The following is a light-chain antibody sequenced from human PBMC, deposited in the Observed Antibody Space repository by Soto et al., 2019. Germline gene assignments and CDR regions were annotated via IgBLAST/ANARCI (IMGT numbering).Light chain of an antibody. J-gene: IGKJ1*01. V-gene: IGKV1-39*01. CDR2: DAS. CDR3: QQSYSTPWT. CDR1: QSISKD. Sequence: DIQMTQTPSSLSASVGDRVTLTCRASQSISKDLNWYQQKPGKAPILLISDASTLQSDVPSRFSGAVSGTDFTLTITNLQPEDFATYFCQQSYSTPWTSALRAKVDI.